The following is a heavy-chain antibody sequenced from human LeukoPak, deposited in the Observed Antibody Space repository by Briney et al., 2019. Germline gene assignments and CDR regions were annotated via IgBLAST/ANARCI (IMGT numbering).Heavy chain of an antibody. CDR2: IKSKTDGGTT. V-gene: IGHV3-15*07. J-gene: IGHJ3*02. CDR3: TKLHDFWSGYFAAHAFDI. CDR1: GFTYSNAW. D-gene: IGHD3-3*01. Sequence: GGSLRLSCAASGFTYSNAWMNWVRQAPGKGLEWVGRIKSKTDGGTTDYAAPVKGRFTISRDDSKNTLYLQMNSLKTEDTAVYYCTKLHDFWSGYFAAHAFDIWGQGTMVTVSS.